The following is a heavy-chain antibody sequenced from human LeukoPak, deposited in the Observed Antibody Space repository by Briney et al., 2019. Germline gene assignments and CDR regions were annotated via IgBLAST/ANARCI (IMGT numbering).Heavy chain of an antibody. CDR1: GDSVSSNSAA. CDR3: AREEGATRGYYYGMDV. CDR2: TYYRSKWYN. Sequence: SQTLSLTCAISGDSVSSNSAAWNWIRQSPSRGLEWLGRTYYRSKWYNDYAVSVKSRITINPDTSKNQFFLQLNSVTPEDTAVYYCAREEGATRGYYYGMDVWGQGTTVTVSS. V-gene: IGHV6-1*01. J-gene: IGHJ6*02. D-gene: IGHD1-26*01.